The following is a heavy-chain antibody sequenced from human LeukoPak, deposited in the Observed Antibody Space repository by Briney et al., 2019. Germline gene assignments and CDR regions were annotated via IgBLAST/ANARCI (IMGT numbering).Heavy chain of an antibody. CDR2: IYGSRNT. V-gene: IGHV4-61*02. CDR1: GGSVSSGTYY. J-gene: IGHJ5*02. D-gene: IGHD2-2*01. CDR3: ARGVGSTSSNWFDP. Sequence: PSETLSLTCTVSGGSVSSGTYYWSWIRQPAGKGLEWIGRIYGSRNTNYNPSLKSRVTISVDTSRNQFSLKLSSVSTADTAVYYCARGVGSTSSNWFDPWGQGTLVTVSS.